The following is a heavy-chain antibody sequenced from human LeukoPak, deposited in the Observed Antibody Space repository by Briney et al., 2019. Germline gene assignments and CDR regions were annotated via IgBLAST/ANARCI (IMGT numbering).Heavy chain of an antibody. V-gene: IGHV3-9*01. CDR2: ISWNSGSI. D-gene: IGHD2-15*01. CDR3: ARVVVVVAATPTYYYMDV. Sequence: GRSLRLSCAASGFTFDDYAMHWVRQAPGKGLEWVSGISWNSGSIGYADSVKGRFTISRDNAKNSLYLQMNSLRAEDTAVYYCARVVVVVAATPTYYYMDVWGKGTTVTVSS. CDR1: GFTFDDYA. J-gene: IGHJ6*03.